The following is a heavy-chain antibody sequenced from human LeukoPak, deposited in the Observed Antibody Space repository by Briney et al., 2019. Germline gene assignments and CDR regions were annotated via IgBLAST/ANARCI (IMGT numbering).Heavy chain of an antibody. CDR2: ISAYNGNT. Sequence: GASVKVSCKASGYTFTSYGISWVRQAPGQGLEWMGWISAYNGNTNYAQKLQGRVTMTTDTSTSTAYMELRSLRSDDTAVYYCARGKAYYYDSSGYEPPRYWGQGTLVTVSS. CDR1: GYTFTSYG. CDR3: ARGKAYYYDSSGYEPPRY. J-gene: IGHJ4*02. V-gene: IGHV1-18*01. D-gene: IGHD3-22*01.